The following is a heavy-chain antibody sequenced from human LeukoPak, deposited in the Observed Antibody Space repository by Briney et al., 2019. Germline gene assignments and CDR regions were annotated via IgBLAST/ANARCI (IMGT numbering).Heavy chain of an antibody. J-gene: IGHJ4*02. Sequence: GGSLRLSCAASGFTFSSYAMSWVRQAPGKGLEWVSAISGSGGSTYYADSVKGRFTISRDNSKNTLYLQMNSLRAEDTAVYYCAKVYYDILTGPYYFDYWGQGTLVTVSS. D-gene: IGHD3-9*01. CDR1: GFTFSSYA. V-gene: IGHV3-23*01. CDR2: ISGSGGST. CDR3: AKVYYDILTGPYYFDY.